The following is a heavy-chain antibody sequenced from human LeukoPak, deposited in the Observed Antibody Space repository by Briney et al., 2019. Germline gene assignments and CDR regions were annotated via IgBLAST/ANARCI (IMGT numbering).Heavy chain of an antibody. CDR1: GYTFTGYY. CDR2: INPNSGGT. CDR3: ARVITVVSYYYYMDV. V-gene: IGHV1-2*02. Sequence: ASVKVSCKASGYTFTGYYMHWVRQAPGQGLEWMGWINPNSGGTNYAQKFQGRVTMTRDTSISTAYMELSRLRSDDTAVYYCARVITVVSYYYYMDVWGKGTTVTVSS. D-gene: IGHD4-23*01. J-gene: IGHJ6*03.